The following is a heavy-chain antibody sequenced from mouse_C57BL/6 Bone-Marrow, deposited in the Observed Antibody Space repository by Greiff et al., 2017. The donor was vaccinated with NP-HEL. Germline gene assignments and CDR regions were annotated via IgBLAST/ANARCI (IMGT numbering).Heavy chain of an antibody. Sequence: VKLVESGPGLVAPSQRLSITCTVSGFSLTSYGVHWVRQPPGKGLEWLVVIWSDGSTTYNSALKSRLSISKDNSKSQVFLKMNSLQTDDTAMYYCARASITTVVDYAMDYWGQGTSVTVSS. V-gene: IGHV2-6*03. CDR2: IWSDGST. CDR3: ARASITTVVDYAMDY. CDR1: GFSLTSYG. D-gene: IGHD1-1*01. J-gene: IGHJ4*01.